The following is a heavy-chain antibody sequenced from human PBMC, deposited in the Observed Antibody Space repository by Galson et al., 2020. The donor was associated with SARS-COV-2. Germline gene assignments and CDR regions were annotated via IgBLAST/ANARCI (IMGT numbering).Heavy chain of an antibody. V-gene: IGHV5-51*01. CDR3: ASVLHFHDTIEGAFDY. D-gene: IGHD3-10*01. CDR2: IYPGDSDT. CDR1: GYSFTNYW. J-gene: IGHJ4*02. Sequence: GESLKISCKGSGYSFTNYWIGWVRQMPGKGLEWMGVIYPGDSDTRYSPSFQGQVTISADKSISTAYMQWSSLKASDTAMYYCASVLHFHDTIEGAFDYWGQGTLVTVSS.